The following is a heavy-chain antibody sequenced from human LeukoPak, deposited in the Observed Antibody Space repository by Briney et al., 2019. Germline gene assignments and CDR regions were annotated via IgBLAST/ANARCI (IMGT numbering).Heavy chain of an antibody. CDR2: IDHRGST. D-gene: IGHD2-2*01. J-gene: IGHJ4*02. Sequence: SEKVSLTCAVSGGSISSSNRRSWVRQPPGKGLEWIGEIDHRGSTNYNPSLKSRVTISVDKSKNQFSLKLSSGTAADTAVYYCAREYCSSTSCPPRSYNFDYWGQGTLVT. CDR3: AREYCSSTSCPPRSYNFDY. CDR1: GGSISSSNR. V-gene: IGHV4-4*02.